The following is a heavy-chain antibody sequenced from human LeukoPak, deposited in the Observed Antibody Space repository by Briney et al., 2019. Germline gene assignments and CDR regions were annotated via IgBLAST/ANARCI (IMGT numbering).Heavy chain of an antibody. V-gene: IGHV4-39*01. J-gene: IGHJ5*02. CDR2: IYYSGST. CDR1: GGSISSSSYY. Sequence: SETLSLTCTVSGGSISSSSYYWGWIRQPPGKGLEWIGSIYYSGSTYYNPSLKSRVTISVDTSKNQFSLKLSSVTAADTAVYYCASKAKQSWIQLPVVGWFDPWGQGTLVTVSS. CDR3: ASKAKQSWIQLPVVGWFDP. D-gene: IGHD5-18*01.